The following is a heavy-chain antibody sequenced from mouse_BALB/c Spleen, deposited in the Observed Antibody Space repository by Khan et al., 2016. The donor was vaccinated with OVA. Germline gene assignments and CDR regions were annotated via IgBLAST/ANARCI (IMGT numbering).Heavy chain of an antibody. Sequence: QVQLKESGPGLVAPSQCLSITCTVTGYSLTGYGVNWVSQHPGKGLEWLGMIRGDGSTDYNSALQSRLSIRKDHSKSQRFLKKYSPQTDDTARYYCARDRSYIHRGFAYWGQGTLVTVSA. CDR1: GYSLTGYG. V-gene: IGHV2-6-7*01. CDR2: IRGDGST. CDR3: ARDRSYIHRGFAY. D-gene: IGHD1-3*01. J-gene: IGHJ3*01.